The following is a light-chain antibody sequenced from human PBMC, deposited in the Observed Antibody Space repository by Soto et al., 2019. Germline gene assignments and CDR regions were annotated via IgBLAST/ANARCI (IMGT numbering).Light chain of an antibody. Sequence: EIVFTQSPATLSLSPGERATLSCRASQSVSSYLAWYQQKPGQAPRLLIYDASTRATGIPARFSGSGSGTDFTLTITSLENEDFAVYYCQQRSNWPPTFGQGTKVDIK. J-gene: IGKJ1*01. V-gene: IGKV3-11*01. CDR1: QSVSSY. CDR3: QQRSNWPPT. CDR2: DAS.